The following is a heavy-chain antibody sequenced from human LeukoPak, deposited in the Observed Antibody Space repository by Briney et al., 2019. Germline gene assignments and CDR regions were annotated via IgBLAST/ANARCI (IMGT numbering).Heavy chain of an antibody. Sequence: QTGGSLRLSCVASGFTFSDYWMSWVRQAPGMGLEWVANIETDGDEKNYVDSVKGRFTISRDNAKNSLYLQMNNLRDEDTALYYCASDIPSGFYTPDYWGQGTQVTVSS. CDR1: GFTFSDYW. D-gene: IGHD5-12*01. J-gene: IGHJ4*02. CDR2: IETDGDEK. V-gene: IGHV3-7*01. CDR3: ASDIPSGFYTPDY.